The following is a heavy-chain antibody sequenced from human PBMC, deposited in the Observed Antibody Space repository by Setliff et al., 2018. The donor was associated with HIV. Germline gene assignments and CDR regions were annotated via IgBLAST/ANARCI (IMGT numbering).Heavy chain of an antibody. CDR3: ARAHHDFWSGYCPFDY. Sequence: PSETLSLTCTVSGDSISSGPYYWSWIRQHPGKGLEWIGYIHYSGSTHYNPSLDSRLTISVDTSQNRFSLKLSSVTAADTAVYFCARAHHDFWSGYCPFDYWGQGTLVTVSS. CDR2: IHYSGST. CDR1: GDSISSGPYY. J-gene: IGHJ4*02. D-gene: IGHD3-3*01. V-gene: IGHV4-31*03.